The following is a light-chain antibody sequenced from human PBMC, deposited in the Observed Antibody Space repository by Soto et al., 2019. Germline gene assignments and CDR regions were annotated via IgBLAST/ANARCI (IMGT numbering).Light chain of an antibody. V-gene: IGKV1-17*01. CDR3: LQYHSYPRT. Sequence: DIQMTQSPSSLSASVGDRVTIACRASRDIGNDLGWYQQKPGEAPKRLISFASSLESGVPSRFSGSGSGTGFTLAISSLQPEDFATYYCLQYHSYPRTCGGGTKVEI. CDR2: FAS. CDR1: RDIGND. J-gene: IGKJ4*01.